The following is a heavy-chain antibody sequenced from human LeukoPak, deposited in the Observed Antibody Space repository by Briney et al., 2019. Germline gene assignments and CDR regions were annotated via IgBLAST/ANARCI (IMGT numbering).Heavy chain of an antibody. D-gene: IGHD3-3*01. CDR3: AKAHYDFWSGLGGY. Sequence: GGSLRLSCAASGFTFSSYAMHWVRQAPGKGLEWVAVISYDGSNKYYADSVKGRFTISRDNSKNTLYLQMNSLRAEDTAVYYCAKAHYDFWSGLGGYWGQGTLVTVSS. J-gene: IGHJ4*02. V-gene: IGHV3-30-3*01. CDR1: GFTFSSYA. CDR2: ISYDGSNK.